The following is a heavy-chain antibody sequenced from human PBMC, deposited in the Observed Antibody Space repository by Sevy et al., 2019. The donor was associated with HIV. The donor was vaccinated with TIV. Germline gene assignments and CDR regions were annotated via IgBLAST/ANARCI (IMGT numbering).Heavy chain of an antibody. Sequence: GGSLRLSCVASGFTISRYEMNWVRQAPGKGLEWVSYISNGGSIIYYEDSVKGRFTISRDNAKNSLYLQMNSLRAEDTAVYYCAREDGSRQYFQYWGQGTLVTVSS. J-gene: IGHJ1*01. CDR3: AREDGSRQYFQY. V-gene: IGHV3-48*03. CDR1: GFTISRYE. D-gene: IGHD6-13*01. CDR2: ISNGGSII.